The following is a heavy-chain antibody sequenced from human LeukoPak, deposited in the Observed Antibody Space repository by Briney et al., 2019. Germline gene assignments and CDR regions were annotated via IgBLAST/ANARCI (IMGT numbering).Heavy chain of an antibody. V-gene: IGHV1-24*01. J-gene: IGHJ4*02. CDR3: ATVATIGGPLGGGFDY. CDR2: FDPEDGET. CDR1: GYTLTELS. D-gene: IGHD5-12*01. Sequence: EASVKVSCKVSGYTLTELSMHWVRQAPGKGLEWMGGFDPEDGETIYAQKFQGRVTMTEDTSTDTAYMELSSLRSEDTAVYYCATVATIGGPLGGGFDYWGQGTLVTVSS.